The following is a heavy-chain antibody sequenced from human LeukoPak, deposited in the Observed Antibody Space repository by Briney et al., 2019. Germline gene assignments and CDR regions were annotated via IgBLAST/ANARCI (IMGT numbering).Heavy chain of an antibody. CDR1: GVTSRTYG. CDR3: VKERGDHFEAFDI. J-gene: IGHJ3*02. V-gene: IGHV3-30*02. Sequence: PGGSLRLSCAASGVTSRTYGIHWVRQAPGKGLEWGAFIRYGGSSKYYADSVRGRFTIYNDSSRNTVYLQMNSLRAEDTAVYYCVKERGDHFEAFDIWGLGTMVTVSS. CDR2: IRYGGSSK. D-gene: IGHD3-10*01.